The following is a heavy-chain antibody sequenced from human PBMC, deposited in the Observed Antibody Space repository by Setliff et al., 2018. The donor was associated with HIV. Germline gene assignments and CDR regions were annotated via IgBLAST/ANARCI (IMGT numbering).Heavy chain of an antibody. J-gene: IGHJ3*01. Sequence: SETLSLTCTVSHGAVSSNYWSWIRQPPGKGLEWIGEINHSGGTNYNPSLKSRVTISGDTSKNQFSLKLTSVTVADTAVYYCARALYYYDTTPPLSSAFDLWGQGTMVTVSS. CDR1: HGAVSSNY. CDR2: INHSGGT. D-gene: IGHD3-22*01. V-gene: IGHV4-4*08. CDR3: ARALYYYDTTPPLSSAFDL.